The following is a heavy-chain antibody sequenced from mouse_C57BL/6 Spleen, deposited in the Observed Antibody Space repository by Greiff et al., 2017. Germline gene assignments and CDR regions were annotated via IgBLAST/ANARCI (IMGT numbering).Heavy chain of an antibody. Sequence: VQLKESEGGLVQPGSSMKLSCTASGFTFSDYYMAWVRQVPEKGLEWVANINYDGSSTYYLDSLKSRFIISRDNAKNILYLQMSSLKSEDTATYYCAREGIYYYGSSRYYAMDYWGQGTSVTVSS. CDR1: GFTFSDYY. CDR3: AREGIYYYGSSRYYAMDY. J-gene: IGHJ4*01. V-gene: IGHV5-16*01. CDR2: INYDGSST. D-gene: IGHD1-1*01.